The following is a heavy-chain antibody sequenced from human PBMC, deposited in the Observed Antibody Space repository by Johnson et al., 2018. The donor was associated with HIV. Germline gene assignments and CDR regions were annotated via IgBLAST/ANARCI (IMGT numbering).Heavy chain of an antibody. J-gene: IGHJ3*02. D-gene: IGHD6-13*01. CDR2: ISWNSGSI. Sequence: VQLVESGGGVVRPGGSLRLSCAASRFTFDDYAMNWVRQAPGKRLEWVSSISWNSGSIGYADSVKGRFTISRDNAKNSLYLQMNSLRAEDTALYYCAKVHSSWYATIVDDAFDIWGQGTMVTVSS. CDR1: RFTFDDYA. V-gene: IGHV3-9*01. CDR3: AKVHSSWYATIVDDAFDI.